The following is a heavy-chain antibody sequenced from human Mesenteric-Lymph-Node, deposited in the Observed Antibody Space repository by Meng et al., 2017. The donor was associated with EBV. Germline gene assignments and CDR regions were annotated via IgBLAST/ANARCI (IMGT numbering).Heavy chain of an antibody. CDR3: ARLYDNYVDY. CDR2: INHSGST. CDR1: GGSFSGFY. Sequence: QVQLQQGGAGLLKPSETLSLTCAVYGGSFSGFYWSWIRQSPGKGLEWIGEINHSGSTNYKPSLKSRVTMSVDTSTNQFSLSLRSVSAPDTAVYYCARLYDNYVDYWGRGSLVTVSS. D-gene: IGHD3-9*01. V-gene: IGHV4-34*01. J-gene: IGHJ4*02.